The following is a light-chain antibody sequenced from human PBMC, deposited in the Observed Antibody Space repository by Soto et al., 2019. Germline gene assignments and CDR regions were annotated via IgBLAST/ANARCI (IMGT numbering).Light chain of an antibody. Sequence: DIQITHPPSSLSASLGYIFTITFRASQSISTYLNWYQQKAGLAPKLLIYAASSLQSGVPSRFSGSGSGTDFTLTISSLQPEDFTTYYCQQNYNTLITFGQGTRLEIK. J-gene: IGKJ5*01. CDR2: AAS. CDR3: QQNYNTLIT. V-gene: IGKV1-39*01. CDR1: QSISTY.